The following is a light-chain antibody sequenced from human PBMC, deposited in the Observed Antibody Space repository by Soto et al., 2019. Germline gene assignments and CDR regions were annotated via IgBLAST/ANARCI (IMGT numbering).Light chain of an antibody. CDR3: MQSTQLPPT. CDR2: EVS. CDR1: QSLLHITGETF. J-gene: IGKJ5*01. V-gene: IGKV2D-29*02. Sequence: DVVMTQTPLSLSVTPGQPASISCKSSQSLLHITGETFLFWYLQKPGQSPQLLIYEVSTRVSGVPDRFSGSGSGTDFTLEISRXETDDVGIYHCMQSTQLPPTFGQGTRLETK.